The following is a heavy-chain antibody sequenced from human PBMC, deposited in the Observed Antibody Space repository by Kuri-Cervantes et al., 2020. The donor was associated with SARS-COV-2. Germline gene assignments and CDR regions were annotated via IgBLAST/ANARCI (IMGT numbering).Heavy chain of an antibody. CDR2: IYYSGST. D-gene: IGHD3-16*01. Sequence: SETLSLTCTVSGGSISSSSYYWGWIRQPPGKGLEWIGSIYYSGSTYYNPSLKSRVPISVDTSKNQFSLKLSSVTAADTAVYYCARPLEGGDYFDYWGQGTLVTVSS. CDR1: GGSISSSSYY. V-gene: IGHV4-39*01. J-gene: IGHJ4*02. CDR3: ARPLEGGDYFDY.